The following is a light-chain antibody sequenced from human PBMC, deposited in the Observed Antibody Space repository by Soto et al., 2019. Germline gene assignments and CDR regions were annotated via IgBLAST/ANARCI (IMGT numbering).Light chain of an antibody. J-gene: IGKJ4*01. V-gene: IGKV3-15*01. CDR1: QSVSSN. CDR2: GAS. Sequence: EIVMTQSPATLSVSPGERATLSCRASQSVSSNLAWSQQKPGQAPRRLLYGASTRATGIPARFSGSGSGTEFTLTISSLQSEDFAVYYWQQYNSWPLTFGGGTKVEIK. CDR3: QQYNSWPLT.